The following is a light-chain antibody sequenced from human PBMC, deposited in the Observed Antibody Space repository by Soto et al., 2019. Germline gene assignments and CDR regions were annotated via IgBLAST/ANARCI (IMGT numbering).Light chain of an antibody. CDR1: QSISTW. CDR2: AAS. Sequence: DIQMTQSPSSLAASVGDSITSTCRASQSISTWLSWYQQQPGKAPKVLIYAASNLQSGVSAGFGGGGSGTESTPTFSRLQPDVFASYCRQGYPRFTFGQGTKVDIK. CDR3: QGYPRFT. V-gene: IGKV1-5*03. J-gene: IGKJ1*01.